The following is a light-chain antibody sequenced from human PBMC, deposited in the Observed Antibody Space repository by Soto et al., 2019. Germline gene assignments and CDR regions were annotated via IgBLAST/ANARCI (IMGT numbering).Light chain of an antibody. CDR2: DVS. V-gene: IGLV2-14*01. CDR3: SSYTSSSIPYV. J-gene: IGLJ1*01. CDR1: SSDVGGYNY. Sequence: QSVLTQPASLAGSPGQSITISCTGTSSDVGGYNYVSWYQQHPGKAPKLMIYDVSNWPSGVSNRFSGSKSGNTASLTISGLPAEDEAAYYCSSYTSSSIPYVFGTGTKVTVL.